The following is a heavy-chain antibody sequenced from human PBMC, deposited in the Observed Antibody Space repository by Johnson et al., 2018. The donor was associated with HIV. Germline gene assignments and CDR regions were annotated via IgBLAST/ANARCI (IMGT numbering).Heavy chain of an antibody. J-gene: IGHJ3*02. CDR1: GFTFSDAW. V-gene: IGHV3-15*07. D-gene: IGHD7-27*01. CDR2: IKSPTDGGTT. CDR3: AKDFLHGQYTGIFDI. Sequence: VQLVESGGGVVRPGGSLRLSCAASGFTFSDAWMNWVRQTPGKGLEWVGRIKSPTDGGTTDYADSVTGRFTISSDNSKNTLYLQMNSLRAEDTAVFYCAKDFLHGQYTGIFDIWGQGTMVTVSS.